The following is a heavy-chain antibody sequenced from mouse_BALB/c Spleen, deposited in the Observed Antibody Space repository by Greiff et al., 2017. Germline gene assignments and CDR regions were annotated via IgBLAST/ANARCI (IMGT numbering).Heavy chain of an antibody. J-gene: IGHJ3*01. CDR3: TTQIAY. V-gene: IGHV1S22*01. Sequence: LQQPGSELVRPGASVKLSCKASGYTFTSYWMHWVKQRPGQGLEWIGNIYPGSGSTNYDEKFKSKATLTVDTSSSTAYMQLSSLTSEDSAVYYCTTQIAYWGQGTLVTVSA. CDR2: IYPGSGST. D-gene: IGHD3-1*01. CDR1: GYTFTSYW.